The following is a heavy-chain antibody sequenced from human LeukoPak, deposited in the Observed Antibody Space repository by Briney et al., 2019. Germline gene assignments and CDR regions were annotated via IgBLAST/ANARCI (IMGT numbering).Heavy chain of an antibody. J-gene: IGHJ4*02. V-gene: IGHV4-34*01. CDR3: ARGREYDFWSGYYRRSFYFDY. D-gene: IGHD3-3*01. Sequence: SETLSLTCAVYGGSFSGYYWSWIRQPPGKGLEWIGEINHSGSTNYNPSLKSRVTISVDTSKNQFSLKLSSVTAADTAVYYCARGREYDFWSGYYRRSFYFDYWGQGTLVTVSS. CDR2: INHSGST. CDR1: GGSFSGYY.